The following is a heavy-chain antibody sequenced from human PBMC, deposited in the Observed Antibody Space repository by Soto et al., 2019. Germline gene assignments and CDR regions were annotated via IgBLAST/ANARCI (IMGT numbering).Heavy chain of an antibody. J-gene: IGHJ5*02. D-gene: IGHD2-2*01. CDR2: IIPILGIA. Sequence: QVQLVQSGAEVKKPGSSVKVSCKASGGTFSSYTISWVRQAPGQGLEWMGRIIPILGIANYAQKFQGRVTITADKATSTAYMKLSSLRSEDTAVYYCARDLLNCSSTSCLNWFDPWGQGTLVTVSS. CDR3: ARDLLNCSSTSCLNWFDP. V-gene: IGHV1-69*08. CDR1: GGTFSSYT.